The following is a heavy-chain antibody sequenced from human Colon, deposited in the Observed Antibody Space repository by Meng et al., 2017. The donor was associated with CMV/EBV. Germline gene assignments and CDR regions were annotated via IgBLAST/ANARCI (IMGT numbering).Heavy chain of an antibody. CDR3: AHRRSRGYSFDY. Sequence: QITLKESGPTLVKSXQTXSLTXTFSGFSLSSSGVGVGWIRQPPGKALEWLAGIYWYDDKRYSLSLKSRLTITKDTSKNQVVLTLTNMEPVDTATYYCAHRRSRGYSFDYWGQGTMVTVSS. J-gene: IGHJ4*02. D-gene: IGHD5-12*01. V-gene: IGHV2-5*01. CDR1: GFSLSSSGVG. CDR2: IYWYDDK.